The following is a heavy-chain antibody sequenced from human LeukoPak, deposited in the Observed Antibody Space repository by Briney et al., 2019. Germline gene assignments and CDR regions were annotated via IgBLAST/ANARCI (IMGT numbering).Heavy chain of an antibody. CDR2: IYYSGST. CDR1: GGSISSSSYY. J-gene: IGHJ5*02. Sequence: SETLSLTCTVSGGSISSSSYYWGWIRQPPGKGLEWIGSIYYSGSTYYNPSLKSRVTISVDTSKNQFSLKLSSVTAADTAVYYWARRAYSSGWYKENWSDPGGQGTLVTVSS. CDR3: ARRAYSSGWYKENWSDP. D-gene: IGHD6-19*01. V-gene: IGHV4-39*01.